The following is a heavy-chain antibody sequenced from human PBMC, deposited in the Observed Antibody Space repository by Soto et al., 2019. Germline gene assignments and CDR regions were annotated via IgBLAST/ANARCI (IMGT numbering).Heavy chain of an antibody. CDR2: IIPIFGTA. Sequence: SVKVSCTASGGTFSSYAISWVRQAPGQGLEWMGGIIPIFGTANYAQKFQGRVTITADKSTSTAYMELSSLRSEDTAVYYCARYVPAAGFHYYYNYGMDVWDQGTTVTASS. CDR3: ARYVPAAGFHYYYNYGMDV. D-gene: IGHD2-2*01. J-gene: IGHJ6*02. V-gene: IGHV1-69*06. CDR1: GGTFSSYA.